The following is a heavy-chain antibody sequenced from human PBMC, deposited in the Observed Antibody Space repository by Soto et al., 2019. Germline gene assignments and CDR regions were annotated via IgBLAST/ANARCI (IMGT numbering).Heavy chain of an antibody. CDR1: GDSVSSNSAA. CDR2: TYYRSKWYN. CDR3: ARGEEYSSSGVLYYYYGMDV. J-gene: IGHJ6*02. V-gene: IGHV6-1*01. Sequence: SQTLSLTCAISGDSVSSNSAAWNWIRQSPSRGLEWLGRTYYRSKWYNDYAVSVKSRITINPDTSKNQFSLQLNSVTPEDTAVYYSARGEEYSSSGVLYYYYGMDVWGQGTTVTVS. D-gene: IGHD6-6*01.